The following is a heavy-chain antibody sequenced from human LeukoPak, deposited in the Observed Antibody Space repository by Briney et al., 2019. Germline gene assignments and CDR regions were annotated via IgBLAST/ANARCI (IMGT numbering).Heavy chain of an antibody. J-gene: IGHJ6*03. CDR3: ARGFLEWSDWELYYYYYMDV. V-gene: IGHV1-2*02. D-gene: IGHD3-3*01. CDR2: INPNSGGT. Sequence: GESLKISCKGSGYSFTSYWIGWVRQMPGKGLEWMGWINPNSGGTNYAQKFQGRVTMTRDTSISTAYMELSRLRSDDTAVYYCARGFLEWSDWELYYYYYMDVWGKGTTVTVSS. CDR1: GYSFTSYW.